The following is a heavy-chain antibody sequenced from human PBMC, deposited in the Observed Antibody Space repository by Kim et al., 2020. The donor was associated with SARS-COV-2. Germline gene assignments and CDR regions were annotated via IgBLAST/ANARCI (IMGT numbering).Heavy chain of an antibody. V-gene: IGHV3-21*01. Sequence: GGSLRLSCAASGFTFNTYTMDWVRQAPGKGLEWVSSITVSGTHIYYADSVKGRFTISRDNASNSVYLQMNSLGVDDTAVYYCTRGQLGHVGDYWGQGT. CDR2: ITVSGTHI. CDR1: GFTFNTYT. J-gene: IGHJ4*02. D-gene: IGHD3-16*01. CDR3: TRGQLGHVGDY.